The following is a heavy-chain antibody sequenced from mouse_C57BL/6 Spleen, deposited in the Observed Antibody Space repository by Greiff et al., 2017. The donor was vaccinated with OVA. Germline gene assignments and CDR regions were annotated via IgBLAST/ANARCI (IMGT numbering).Heavy chain of an antibody. CDR3: ARRGYYYGSSYEDWYFDV. CDR1: GYTFTSYD. CDR2: IYPIDGSP. V-gene: IGHV1-85*01. D-gene: IGHD1-1*01. J-gene: IGHJ1*03. Sequence: VQLQQSGPELVKPGASVKLSCKASGYTFTSYDINWVKQRPGQGLEWIGWIYPIDGSPKYNEKFKGKATLTVDTSSSTAYMELHSLTSEDSAVYFCARRGYYYGSSYEDWYFDVWGTGTTVTVSS.